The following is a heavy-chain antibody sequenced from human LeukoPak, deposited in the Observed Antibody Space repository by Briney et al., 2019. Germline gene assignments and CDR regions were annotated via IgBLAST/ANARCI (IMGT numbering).Heavy chain of an antibody. D-gene: IGHD3-9*01. CDR1: GFAVSSNY. CDR2: ISTSGLTI. CDR3: ARGLVGSP. J-gene: IGHJ5*02. V-gene: IGHV3-11*04. Sequence: GGSLRLSCTASGFAVSSNYMSWVRQAPGKGLEWVSYISTSGLTIYYADSAKGRFTVSRDNAKNSLYLQMNSLRAEDTAVYYCARGLVGSPWGQGTLVTVSS.